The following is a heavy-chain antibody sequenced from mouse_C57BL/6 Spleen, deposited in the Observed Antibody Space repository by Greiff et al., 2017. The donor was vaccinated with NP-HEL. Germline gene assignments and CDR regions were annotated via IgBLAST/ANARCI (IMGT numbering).Heavy chain of an antibody. J-gene: IGHJ1*03. CDR2: IWSGGST. CDR1: GFSLTSYG. D-gene: IGHD1-1*01. Sequence: VKLVESGPGLVQPSQSLSITCTVSGFSLTSYGVHWVRQSPGKGLEWLGVIWSGGSTDYNAAFISRLSISKDNSKSQVFFKMNSLQADDTAIYYCAREAHGSSLWYFDVWGTGTTVTVSS. V-gene: IGHV2-2*01. CDR3: AREAHGSSLWYFDV.